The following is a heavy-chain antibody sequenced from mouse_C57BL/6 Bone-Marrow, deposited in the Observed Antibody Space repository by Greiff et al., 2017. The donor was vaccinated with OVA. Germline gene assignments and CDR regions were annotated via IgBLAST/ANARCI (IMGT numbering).Heavy chain of an antibody. J-gene: IGHJ4*01. CDR2: INPSSGYT. CDR1: GYTFTSYW. Sequence: QVQLQQSGAELAKPGASVKLSCKASGYTFTSYWMHWVKQRPGQGLEWIGYINPSSGYTKYNQKFKDKATLPADKSSSTAYMQLISLTYEDSAVYYCAREVLWLRRRAMDYWGQGTSVTVSS. CDR3: AREVLWLRRRAMDY. D-gene: IGHD2-2*01. V-gene: IGHV1-7*01.